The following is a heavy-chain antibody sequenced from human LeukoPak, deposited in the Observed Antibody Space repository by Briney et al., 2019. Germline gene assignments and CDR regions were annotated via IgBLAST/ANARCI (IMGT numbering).Heavy chain of an antibody. V-gene: IGHV3-72*01. D-gene: IGHD1-1*01. CDR1: GFSITDHH. J-gene: IGHJ4*02. CDR3: ARVVTTGSGWYNLDK. CDR2: TATTKPNSCTT. Sequence: GGSLRLSCAGAGFSITDHHMDWVRQAPGKGLEWIGRTATTKPNSCTTQYAASVRGRFTISRDDSQNSLFLHLNSLKTEDTAVYYCARVVTTGSGWYNLDKWGLGTLVTVSS.